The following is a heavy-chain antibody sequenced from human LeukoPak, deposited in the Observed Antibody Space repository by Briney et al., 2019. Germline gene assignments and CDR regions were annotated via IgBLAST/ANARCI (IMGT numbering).Heavy chain of an antibody. Sequence: PGGSLRLSCAASGFIFEDYGMHWVRHAPGKGLEWVSAISGSGGSAYYADSVKGRFTISRDNSKNTLYLQMNSLRAEDTAVYYCAKDLAGGNWGQGTLVTVSS. J-gene: IGHJ4*02. CDR3: AKDLAGGN. CDR1: GFIFEDYG. D-gene: IGHD3-10*01. CDR2: ISGSGGSA. V-gene: IGHV3-23*01.